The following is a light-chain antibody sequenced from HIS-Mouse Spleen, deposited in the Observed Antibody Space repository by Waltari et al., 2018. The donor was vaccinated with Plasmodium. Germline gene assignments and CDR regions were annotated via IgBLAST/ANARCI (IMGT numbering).Light chain of an antibody. Sequence: SYELTQPPSVSVSPGQTARTTCSGDALPKKYAYWYQQKSGQAPVLVIYEDSKRPSGIQERFSGSSSGKMATLTSSGAQVEDEADYYCYSTDSSGNHRVFGGGTKLTVL. CDR1: ALPKKY. CDR2: EDS. CDR3: YSTDSSGNHRV. V-gene: IGLV3-10*01. J-gene: IGLJ3*02.